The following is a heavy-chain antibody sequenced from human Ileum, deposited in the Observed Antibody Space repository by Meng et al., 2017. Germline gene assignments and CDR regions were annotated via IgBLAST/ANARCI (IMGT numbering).Heavy chain of an antibody. CDR3: TREAATYPPLY. D-gene: IGHD2-15*01. CDR2: INQDGSEQ. V-gene: IGHV3-7*01. Sequence: GESLKISCTASGFSSSFFWMTWVRQAPGKGLEWVANINQDGSEQNYADSVKGRFTISRDNAKNSLFLQMNSLRVEDTAVYRCTREAATYPPLYWGPGTLVTAPQ. J-gene: IGHJ4*02. CDR1: GFSSSFFW.